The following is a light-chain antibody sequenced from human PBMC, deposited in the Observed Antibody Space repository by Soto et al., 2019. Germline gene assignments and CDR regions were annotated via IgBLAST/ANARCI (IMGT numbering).Light chain of an antibody. CDR3: SSYTSISTYV. CDR2: DVS. Sequence: ALTQPASVSESPGQSITISCTGTSSDVGGYDFVSWYQHHPGKAPRLMIYDVSHRPSGVSDRFSASKSGNTASLTISGLLAEDEADYYCSSYTSISTYVFGTGTKVTVL. V-gene: IGLV2-14*03. CDR1: SSDVGGYDF. J-gene: IGLJ1*01.